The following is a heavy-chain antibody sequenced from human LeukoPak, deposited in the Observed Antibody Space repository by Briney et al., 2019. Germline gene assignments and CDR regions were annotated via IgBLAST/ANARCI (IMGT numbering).Heavy chain of an antibody. D-gene: IGHD5-24*01. Sequence: GGSLRLSCAASGYTVSSKYMSWVRQAPGKGLEWVSVIYSGGSTYYADSVKGRFTISRDNSKNTVYLQMNSLRAEDTAVYYCARESSGWLQLFDYWGQGTLVTVSS. V-gene: IGHV3-66*01. CDR1: GYTVSSKY. CDR2: IYSGGST. CDR3: ARESSGWLQLFDY. J-gene: IGHJ4*02.